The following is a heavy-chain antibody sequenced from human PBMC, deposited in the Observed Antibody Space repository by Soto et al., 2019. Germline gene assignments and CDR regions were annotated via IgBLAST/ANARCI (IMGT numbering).Heavy chain of an antibody. V-gene: IGHV3-21*01. CDR3: AREMGDFWSGYYYYYGMDV. D-gene: IGHD3-3*01. CDR2: ISSSSSYI. J-gene: IGHJ6*02. Sequence: GSLRLSCAASGFTFSSYSMNWVRQAPGKGLEWVSSISSSSSYIYYADSVKGRFTISRDNAKNSLYLQMNSLRAEDTAVYYCAREMGDFWSGYYYYYGMDVWGQGTTVTVSS. CDR1: GFTFSSYS.